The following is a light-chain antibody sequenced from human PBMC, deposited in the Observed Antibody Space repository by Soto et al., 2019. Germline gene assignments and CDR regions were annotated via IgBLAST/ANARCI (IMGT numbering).Light chain of an antibody. CDR2: AAS. Sequence: EIVLTQSPGTLSSSPGERAALSCRASQSVSSNYLAWYQQKPGQAPRLLISAASSRATGIPDRFSGSGSGTDFTLTISRLEPEDFAVYYCQQYGSSPYTFGQGTKLEIK. J-gene: IGKJ2*01. V-gene: IGKV3-20*01. CDR1: QSVSSNY. CDR3: QQYGSSPYT.